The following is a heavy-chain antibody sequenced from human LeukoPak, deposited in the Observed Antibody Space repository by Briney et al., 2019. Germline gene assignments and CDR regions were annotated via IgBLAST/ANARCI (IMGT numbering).Heavy chain of an antibody. V-gene: IGHV4-59*02. CDR1: GGSVSDYY. D-gene: IGHD7-27*01. Sequence: SETLSLTCTISGGSVSDYYWSWIRQSPGKGLEWIGYIYYTGSTTYNPSLKSRVTISADTSKNQFSLKLSSVTAADTAVYYCASRKLGNDYWGQGTLVTASS. CDR3: ASRKLGNDY. CDR2: IYYTGST. J-gene: IGHJ4*02.